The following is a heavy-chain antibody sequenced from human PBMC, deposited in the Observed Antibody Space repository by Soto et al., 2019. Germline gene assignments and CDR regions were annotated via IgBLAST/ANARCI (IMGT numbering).Heavy chain of an antibody. Sequence: PGGSLRLSCAVSRFTFSHYAMSWVRQAPGKGLEWVSTIGGSGDYSYYADSVKGRFIISRDNSKNTLYLQMNSLTAEDTAVYYCAKDDQANHDYWSGLYDSWGQGTQVTVSS. J-gene: IGHJ4*02. CDR2: IGGSGDYS. D-gene: IGHD3-3*01. V-gene: IGHV3-23*01. CDR1: RFTFSHYA. CDR3: AKDDQANHDYWSGLYDS.